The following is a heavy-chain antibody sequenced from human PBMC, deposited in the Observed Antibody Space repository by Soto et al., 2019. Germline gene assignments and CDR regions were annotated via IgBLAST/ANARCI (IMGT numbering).Heavy chain of an antibody. CDR3: ASELGFGKLSVV. V-gene: IGHV1-69*19. J-gene: IGHJ6*02. CDR1: GDTFKNCV. Sequence: QVQVVQSGVEGRRPGSSVKVSCKASGDTFKNCVISWVRQAPGQGLEWMGGIIPLFGTTDFAQRFQGRLTITTDESTTTDDMELSRMSSEDTATYYCASELGFGKLSVVWGQGTMVIVSS. CDR2: IIPLFGTT. D-gene: IGHD3-10*01.